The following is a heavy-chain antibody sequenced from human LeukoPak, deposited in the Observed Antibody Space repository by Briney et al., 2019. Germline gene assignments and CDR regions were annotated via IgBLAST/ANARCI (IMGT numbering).Heavy chain of an antibody. CDR2: INSDGSRT. CDR3: ARGEWKLLMVVGYY. D-gene: IGHD1-26*01. Sequence: GGSLRLSCAASGFTFSSYWMHWVRQAPGKGLVWVSRINSDGSRTSYADSVKGRFTISRDNAKNTLYLQMNSLSAEDTAVYYCARGEWKLLMVVGYYWGQGALVTVSS. V-gene: IGHV3-74*01. CDR1: GFTFSSYW. J-gene: IGHJ4*02.